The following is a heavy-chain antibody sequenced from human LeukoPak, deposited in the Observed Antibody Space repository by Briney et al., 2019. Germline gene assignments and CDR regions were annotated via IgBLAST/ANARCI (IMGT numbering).Heavy chain of an antibody. D-gene: IGHD6-13*01. J-gene: IGHJ4*02. CDR3: ARYRSSWYYFDY. CDR1: GGSISSGGYY. CDR2: IYYSGST. Sequence: SQTLSLTCTVSGGSISSGGYYWSWIRQHPGKGLEWIGYIYYSGSTYYNPSLKSRVTISVDTSKNQFSLKLSSVTAADTAVYYCARYRSSWYYFDYWGQGTLVTVSS. V-gene: IGHV4-31*03.